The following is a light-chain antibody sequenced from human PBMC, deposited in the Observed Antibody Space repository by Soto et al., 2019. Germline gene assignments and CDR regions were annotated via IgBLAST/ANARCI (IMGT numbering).Light chain of an antibody. CDR1: SGRIASNY. CDR2: EDN. CDR3: QSYDSRNVV. Sequence: NFMLTQPHSVSESPGKTVTISCTRSSGRIASNYVQWYQQRPGSAPTTVIYEDNQRPPGVPDRFSGSIDRSSNSASLTISGLKTEDEADYYCQSYDSRNVVFGGGTKVTVL. J-gene: IGLJ3*02. V-gene: IGLV6-57*04.